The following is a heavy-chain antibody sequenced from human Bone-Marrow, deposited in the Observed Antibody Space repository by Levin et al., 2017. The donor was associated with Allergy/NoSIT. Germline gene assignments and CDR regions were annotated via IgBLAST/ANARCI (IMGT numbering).Heavy chain of an antibody. CDR3: ARGGTMIGWEYYYGMDV. CDR1: GYTFTGYY. Sequence: ASVKVSCKASGYTFTGYYMHWVRQAPGQGLEWMGWINPNSGGTNYAQKFQGRVTMTRDTSISTAYMELSRLRSDDTAVYYCARGGTMIGWEYYYGMDVWGQGTTVTVSS. V-gene: IGHV1-2*02. D-gene: IGHD3-22*01. J-gene: IGHJ6*02. CDR2: INPNSGGT.